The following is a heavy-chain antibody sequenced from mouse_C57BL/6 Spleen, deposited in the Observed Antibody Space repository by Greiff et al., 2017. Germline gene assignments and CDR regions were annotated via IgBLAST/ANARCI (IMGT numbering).Heavy chain of an antibody. V-gene: IGHV1-80*01. Sequence: QVQLQQSGAELVKPGASVKISCKASGYAFSSYWMNWVKQRPGKGLEWIGQIYPGDGDTNYNGKFKGKATLTADKSSSTAYMQLSSLTSEDSAVYFCARGSYDYYAMDYWGQGTSVTVSS. CDR2: IYPGDGDT. CDR3: ARGSYDYYAMDY. J-gene: IGHJ4*01. D-gene: IGHD6-1*01. CDR1: GYAFSSYW.